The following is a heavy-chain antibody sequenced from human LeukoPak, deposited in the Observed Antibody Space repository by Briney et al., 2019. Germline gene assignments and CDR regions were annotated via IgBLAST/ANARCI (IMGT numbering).Heavy chain of an antibody. Sequence: SETLSLTCTVYGDSIGSYYWSWIRQPPGKGLEWIGYIYFTGSTNYNPSLKSRVIMSVDTSKNQFSLKVTSVNVADTAVYYCARAGIVGDAFDIWGQGTMVTVSS. D-gene: IGHD2-15*01. J-gene: IGHJ3*02. CDR1: GDSIGSYY. CDR3: ARAGIVGDAFDI. V-gene: IGHV4-59*01. CDR2: IYFTGST.